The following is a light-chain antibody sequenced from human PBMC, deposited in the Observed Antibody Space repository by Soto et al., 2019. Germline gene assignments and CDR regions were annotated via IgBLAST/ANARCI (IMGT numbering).Light chain of an antibody. J-gene: IGKJ5*01. CDR2: KVS. V-gene: IGKV2-30*02. Sequence: EVVMPQPPLPLPVTQGQPASTPSRPNQSLVHSDGIAYFSWFQQRPGRSPRRLIYKVSNRDSGVPARFSGSGSGTDFALKISRVEAEDVGVYYCMQGTHWPITFGQGTRLEI. CDR3: MQGTHWPIT. CDR1: QSLVHSDGIAY.